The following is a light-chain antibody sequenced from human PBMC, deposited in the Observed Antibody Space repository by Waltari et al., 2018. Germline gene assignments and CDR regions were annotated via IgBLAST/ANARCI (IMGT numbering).Light chain of an antibody. CDR2: GAS. CDR3: QQYDRSPFT. CDR1: QSVSSSY. V-gene: IGKV3-20*01. J-gene: IGKJ3*01. Sequence: EIVLTQSPGTLSLSPGERATLSCRASQSVSSSYLTWYQQKPGQAPRLLIYGASSRATGIPDRFSGSGSGTDFTLTISRLEPEEFAVYYCQQYDRSPFTFGPGTKVDIK.